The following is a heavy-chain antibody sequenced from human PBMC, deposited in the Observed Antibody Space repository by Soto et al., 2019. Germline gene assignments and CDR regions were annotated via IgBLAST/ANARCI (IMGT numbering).Heavy chain of an antibody. J-gene: IGHJ6*02. CDR2: ISGYNGNT. CDR1: GYSFTTYG. V-gene: IGHV1-18*01. CDR3: AREGPAPYYYYGMDV. Sequence: QVQLVQSRGEVKKPGASVKVSCKTSGYSFTTYGISWVRQAPGQGLEWMGWISGYNGNTTYAQNRQGRVTMTPDTSTSTAYMELRSLRSDDTAVYYCAREGPAPYYYYGMDVWGQGSTVTVSS.